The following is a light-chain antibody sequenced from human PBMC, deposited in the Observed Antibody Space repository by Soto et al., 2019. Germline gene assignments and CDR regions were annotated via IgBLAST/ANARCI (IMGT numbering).Light chain of an antibody. CDR1: NVGSRS. V-gene: IGLV3-21*01. CDR2: YDS. Sequence: SYELTQPPSVSVAPGETARISCGGNNVGSRSVHGYPQKPGQAPFLFIYYDSDRPSGIPERFSGSNSGNTATLIISRVESGDEADYYCQVWEATGDQMVVGGRTQLAVL. CDR3: QVWEATGDQMV. J-gene: IGLJ2*01.